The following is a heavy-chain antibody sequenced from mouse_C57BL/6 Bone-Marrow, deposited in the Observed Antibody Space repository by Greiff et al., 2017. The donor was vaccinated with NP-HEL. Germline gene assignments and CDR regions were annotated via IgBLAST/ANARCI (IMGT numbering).Heavy chain of an antibody. CDR1: GYSITSGYY. D-gene: IGHD1-1*01. Sequence: VQLKESGPGLVKPSQSLSLTCSVTGYSITSGYYWNWIRQFPGNKLEWMGYISYDGSNNYNPSLKNRISITRDTSKNQFFLKLNSVTTEDTATYYCARGYYYGSSYDWYFDVWGTGTTVTVSS. J-gene: IGHJ1*03. V-gene: IGHV3-6*01. CDR2: ISYDGSN. CDR3: ARGYYYGSSYDWYFDV.